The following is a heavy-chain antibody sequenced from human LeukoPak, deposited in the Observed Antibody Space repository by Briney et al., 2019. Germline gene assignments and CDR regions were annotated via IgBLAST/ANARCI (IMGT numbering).Heavy chain of an antibody. D-gene: IGHD5-18*01. CDR2: ISWYSGGI. CDR3: AKDVDTAMVTGGMDV. CDR1: GFPFDDYA. Sequence: GRSLRLSCAASGFPFDDYAMHWVRQAPGKGVEWVSGISWYSGGIGYADSVKGRFTISRDNAKNSLYLQMNSLRAEDTALYYCAKDVDTAMVTGGMDVWGQGTTVTVSS. J-gene: IGHJ6*02. V-gene: IGHV3-9*01.